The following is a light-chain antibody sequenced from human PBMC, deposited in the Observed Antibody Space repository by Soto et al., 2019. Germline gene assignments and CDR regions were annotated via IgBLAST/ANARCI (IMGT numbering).Light chain of an antibody. J-gene: IGLJ2*01. V-gene: IGLV4-69*01. CDR1: SRHSSYV. Sequence: QPVLTQSPSASASLGASVKLTCTLSSRHSSYVIDWHQQQPEKGPRFLMKFNGDGSLTKGDGVPDRFSGSSSGAERYLTIPGLQSEDEANYSCQTWDTAVIFGGGTKVTVL. CDR3: QTWDTAVI. CDR2: FNGDGSL.